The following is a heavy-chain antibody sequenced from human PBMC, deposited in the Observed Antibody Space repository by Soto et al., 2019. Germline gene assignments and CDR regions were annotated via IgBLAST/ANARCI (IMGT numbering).Heavy chain of an antibody. J-gene: IGHJ5*02. V-gene: IGHV3-48*02. CDR2: ISSSSSTI. CDR1: GFTFSSYS. CDR3: ASELAALNWFDP. Sequence: PGGSLRLSCAASGFTFSSYSMNWVRQAPGKGLKWVSYISSSSSTIYYADSVKGRFTISRDNAKNSLYLQMNSLRDEDTAVHSCASELAALNWFDPWGQGTLVTVSS. D-gene: IGHD1-1*01.